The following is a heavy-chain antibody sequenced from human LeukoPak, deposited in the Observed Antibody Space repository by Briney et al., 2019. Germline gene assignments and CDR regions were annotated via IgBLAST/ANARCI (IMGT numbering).Heavy chain of an antibody. CDR1: GDSVSSNSAA. CDR3: TRGEHGMTAALFDT. Sequence: SQTLSLTCAISGDSVSSNSAAWNWIRQSPSRGLEWLGRTYYRSQWYNDYAVSVRSRITINPDTSKNQFSLQLHSVTPDDTAVYYCTRGEHGMTAALFDTWGQGTLVTVSS. CDR2: TYYRSQWYN. J-gene: IGHJ4*02. D-gene: IGHD2-21*02. V-gene: IGHV6-1*01.